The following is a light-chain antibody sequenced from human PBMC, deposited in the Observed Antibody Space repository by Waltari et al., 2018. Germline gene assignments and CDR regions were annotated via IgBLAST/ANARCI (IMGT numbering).Light chain of an antibody. V-gene: IGKV3D-15*01. Sequence: EIVMTQSPATLSVSPGERATLSCRASQSVSSHVAWYKQKPGQAPRLLMFVASTRATDIPARFSGSGSGTEFTLTISSLQSEDSGVYYCQHYENWPHTFGGGTKVEIK. CDR2: VAS. CDR1: QSVSSH. CDR3: QHYENWPHT. J-gene: IGKJ4*01.